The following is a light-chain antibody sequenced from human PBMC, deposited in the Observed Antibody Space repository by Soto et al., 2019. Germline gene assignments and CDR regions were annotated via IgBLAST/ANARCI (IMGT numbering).Light chain of an antibody. CDR1: HSISSW. CDR2: KAS. Sequence: DIQMTQSPSTLSASVGDRVTITCRASHSISSWLAWYQQKPGKAPKLLIYKASSLESGVPSRFSGSGSGTEFTLTIRSLQPDDFATYYCQQYNGTFGQGTKVDIK. J-gene: IGKJ1*01. CDR3: QQYNGT. V-gene: IGKV1-5*03.